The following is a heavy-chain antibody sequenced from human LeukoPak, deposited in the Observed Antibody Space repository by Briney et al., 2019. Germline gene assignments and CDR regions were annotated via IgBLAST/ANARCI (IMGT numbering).Heavy chain of an antibody. CDR2: ISGSGGST. J-gene: IGHJ4*02. Sequence: HPGGSLRLSCAASGFTFSSYAMSWVRQAPGKGLEWVSAISGSGGSTYYADSVKGRFTISRDNSKNTLYLQMNSLRAEDTAVYYCAKGLHYDFWSGYYGPDYWGQGTLVTVSS. CDR3: AKGLHYDFWSGYYGPDY. CDR1: GFTFSSYA. V-gene: IGHV3-23*01. D-gene: IGHD3-3*01.